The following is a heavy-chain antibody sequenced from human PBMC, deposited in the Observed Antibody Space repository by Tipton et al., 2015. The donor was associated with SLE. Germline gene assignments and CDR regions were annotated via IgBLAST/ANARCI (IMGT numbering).Heavy chain of an antibody. J-gene: IGHJ6*02. D-gene: IGHD2-15*01. V-gene: IGHV3-30*03. CDR2: ISYDGSNK. CDR1: GFSFSSFD. Sequence: SLRLSCEASGFSFSSFDMHWVRQAPGKGLEWVAVISYDGSNKYYADSVKGRFTISRDNSKNMLYLQMNSLRAEDTAVYYCARELLPYYGMDVWGQGTTVTVSS. CDR3: ARELLPYYGMDV.